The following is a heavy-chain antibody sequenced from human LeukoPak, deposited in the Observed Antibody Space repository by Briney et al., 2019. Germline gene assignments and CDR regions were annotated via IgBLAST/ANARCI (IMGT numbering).Heavy chain of an antibody. J-gene: IGHJ6*02. CDR2: FYYSGST. V-gene: IGHV4-39*01. CDR1: GASISSSRNY. Sequence: PSETLSLTCTVSGASISSSRNYWGWIRQPPGKGLEWIGSFYYSGSTYYNPSLKSRVTISVDTSKNQFSLKLSSVTAADTAVYYCARLDPGDVWGQGTTVTVSS. CDR3: ARLDPGDV. D-gene: IGHD3-9*01.